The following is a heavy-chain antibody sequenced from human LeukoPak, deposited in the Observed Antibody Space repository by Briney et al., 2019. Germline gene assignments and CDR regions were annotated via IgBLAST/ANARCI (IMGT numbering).Heavy chain of an antibody. V-gene: IGHV4-4*07. D-gene: IGHD3-10*01. CDR1: AGSISNYF. J-gene: IGHJ4*02. CDR3: ARENGSGSRGLDF. Sequence: SETLSLTCTVSAGSISNYFWSWIRQPAGKGLEWIGRIYTSGTTNYSPSLKSRVTMSVDTSTNQFSLKLTSVTAADTAVYYSARENGSGSRGLDFWGQGTLVTVSS. CDR2: IYTSGTT.